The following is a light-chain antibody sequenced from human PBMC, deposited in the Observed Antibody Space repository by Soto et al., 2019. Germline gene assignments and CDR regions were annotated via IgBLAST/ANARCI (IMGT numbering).Light chain of an antibody. CDR3: CSHAGGDTYV. V-gene: IGLV2-23*01. Sequence: QSALTQPASVSGSPGQSITISCTGTSSDVGSDNVVSWYQQYPGKAPQLMIYEAFQRPSEVSSRFSGSKSGNTASLTISGLQAEDEAEYHCCSHAGGDTYVFGTGTKLTVL. CDR1: SSDVGSDNV. J-gene: IGLJ1*01. CDR2: EAF.